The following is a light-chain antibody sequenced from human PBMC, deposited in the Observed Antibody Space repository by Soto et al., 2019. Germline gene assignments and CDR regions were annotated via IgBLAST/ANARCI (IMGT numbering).Light chain of an antibody. CDR3: QQRSNWPPT. CDR2: DAS. Sequence: EIVLTQSPATLSLSPGERATLSCRASQSVSSYLAWYQQQPGQAPRLLIYDASNRATGSPARFSGSGSGTDFTLTISSLEPEDFAVYYCQQRSNWPPTFGQGTRLEIK. V-gene: IGKV3-11*01. J-gene: IGKJ5*01. CDR1: QSVSSY.